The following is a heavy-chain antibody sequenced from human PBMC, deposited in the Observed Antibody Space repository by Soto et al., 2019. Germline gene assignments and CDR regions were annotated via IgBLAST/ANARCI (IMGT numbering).Heavy chain of an antibody. CDR3: ASYTSCPPACWYFAL. Sequence: QVQLVQSGAEVKKPGSSVKVSCKASGGTFSSYAISWVRQAPGQGLEWMGGIIPIFGTANYAQKFQGRVTISADETAGTAYMALSSLRCEVTAVYSCASYTSCPPACWYFALWGRGTLVTVSS. D-gene: IGHD2-2*01. J-gene: IGHJ2*01. CDR1: GGTFSSYA. V-gene: IGHV1-69*01. CDR2: IIPIFGTA.